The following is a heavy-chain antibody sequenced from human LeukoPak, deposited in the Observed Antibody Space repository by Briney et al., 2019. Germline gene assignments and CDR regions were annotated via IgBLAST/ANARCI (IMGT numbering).Heavy chain of an antibody. CDR1: GGTFSSYA. CDR3: ARGNSGYALGDY. D-gene: IGHD5-12*01. J-gene: IGHJ4*02. V-gene: IGHV1-69*13. Sequence: ASVKVSCTASGGTFSSYAISWVRQAPGQGLEWMGGIIPIFGTANYAQKFQGRVTITADESTSTAYMELSSLRSEDTAVYYCARGNSGYALGDYWGQGTLVTVSS. CDR2: IIPIFGTA.